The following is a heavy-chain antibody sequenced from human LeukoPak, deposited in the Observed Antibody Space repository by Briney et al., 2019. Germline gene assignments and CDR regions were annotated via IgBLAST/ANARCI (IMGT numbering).Heavy chain of an antibody. D-gene: IGHD3-10*01. J-gene: IGHJ4*02. V-gene: IGHV3-53*01. Sequence: GGSLRLSCAASGFTVSNNYMGWVRQAPGKGLEWVSVICSGGNTYYIDSVKGRFTISRDNSKNTVYLQMNSLRVEDTAVYYCVRDSSKFGLWGQGTLVTVSS. CDR1: GFTVSNNY. CDR3: VRDSSKFGL. CDR2: ICSGGNT.